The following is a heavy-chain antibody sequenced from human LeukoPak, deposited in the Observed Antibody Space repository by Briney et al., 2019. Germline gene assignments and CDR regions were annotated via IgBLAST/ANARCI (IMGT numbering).Heavy chain of an antibody. CDR1: GGSISSYY. CDR2: IYFSGST. CDR3: ARTSHPHGSSWLFDY. D-gene: IGHD6-13*01. J-gene: IGHJ4*02. Sequence: SETLSLTCTVSGGSISSYYWSWIRQPPGKGLEWNGYIYFSGSTNYNPSLKSRVTISVDTSRNQFSLQLSSVTAADTAVYYCARTSHPHGSSWLFDYWGQGTLVTVSS. V-gene: IGHV4-59*01.